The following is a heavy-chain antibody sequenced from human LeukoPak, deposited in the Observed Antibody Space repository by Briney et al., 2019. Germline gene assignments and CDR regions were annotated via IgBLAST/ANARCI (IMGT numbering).Heavy chain of an antibody. Sequence: SVKVSCKTFGGTFSSYAISRVRQAPGQGLEWMGGIIPIFGTANYAQKFQGRVTITADESTNTAYMDLSSLRSEDTAVYYCARMSGSYFVRIDYWGQGTLVTVSS. CDR1: GGTFSSYA. CDR2: IIPIFGTA. CDR3: ARMSGSYFVRIDY. D-gene: IGHD1-26*01. J-gene: IGHJ4*02. V-gene: IGHV1-69*13.